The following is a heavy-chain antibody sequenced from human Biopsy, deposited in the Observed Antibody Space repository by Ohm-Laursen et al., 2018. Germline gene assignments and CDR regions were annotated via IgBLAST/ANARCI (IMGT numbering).Heavy chain of an antibody. V-gene: IGHV4-34*08. CDR3: GNEVHGRDY. Sequence: SDTLSLTCAVLGKTFSDYQWSWIRQPLGKGLEWIGQINQSGTTNYNPSLKSRVSISADASKYEFSLRLTSVTAADTAVYFCGNEVHGRDYWGLGAQVTVSS. J-gene: IGHJ4*02. CDR2: INQSGTT. CDR1: GKTFSDYQ. D-gene: IGHD2-15*01.